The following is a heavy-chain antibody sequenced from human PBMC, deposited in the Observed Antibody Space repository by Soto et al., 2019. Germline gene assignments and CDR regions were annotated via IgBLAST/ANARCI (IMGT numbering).Heavy chain of an antibody. Sequence: GGSLRLSCAASGFTFSSYGMHWVRQAPGKGLEWVAVISYDGSNKYYADSVKGRFTISRDNSKNTLYLQMNSLRAEDTAVYYCAKSDRSIADLYYYYYGMDVWGQGTTVTVS. V-gene: IGHV3-30*18. CDR2: ISYDGSNK. CDR3: AKSDRSIADLYYYYYGMDV. J-gene: IGHJ6*02. D-gene: IGHD6-6*01. CDR1: GFTFSSYG.